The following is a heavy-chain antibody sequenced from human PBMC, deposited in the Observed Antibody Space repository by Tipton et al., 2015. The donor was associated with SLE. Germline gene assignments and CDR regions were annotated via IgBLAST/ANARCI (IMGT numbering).Heavy chain of an antibody. J-gene: IGHJ1*01. V-gene: IGHV4-59*08. CDR1: GGSISGYY. Sequence: TLSLTCTVSGGSISGYYWNWIRQPPGKGLEWIGYIFYTGSTNYNPSLKSRVTMTVDTSKNQFSLKLNSVTAADTALYYCAKVINDWNYEWGPGTLVTVSS. CDR3: AKVINDWNYE. CDR2: IFYTGST. D-gene: IGHD1-7*01.